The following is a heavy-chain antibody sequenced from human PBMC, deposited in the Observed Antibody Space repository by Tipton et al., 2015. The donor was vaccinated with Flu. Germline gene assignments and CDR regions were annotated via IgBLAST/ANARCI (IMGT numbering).Heavy chain of an antibody. CDR2: IHRGGSP. CDR1: GEALGSNYY. CDR3: ARDPSLGMPDYFDF. D-gene: IGHD2-2*01. V-gene: IGHV4-38-2*02. J-gene: IGHJ4*02. Sequence: GEALGSNYYWGWIRQPPGKGLEWIGNIHRGGSPYHNPSLRSRVTISMDTSKNQFYLRLSSVTAADTAVYYCARDPSLGMPDYFDFWGPGTLVTASS.